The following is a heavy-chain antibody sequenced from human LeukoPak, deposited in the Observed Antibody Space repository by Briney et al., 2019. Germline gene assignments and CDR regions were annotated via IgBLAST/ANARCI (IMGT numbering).Heavy chain of an antibody. CDR1: GFTFSSYW. CDR2: INSDGSTT. Sequence: GGSLRLSCGASGFTFSSYWMHWVRQAPGKGLVWTSRINSDGSTTSYADSVKGRFTISRDNAKNTLYLQMNSLRAEDTAVYYCARGNYYGQDYWGQGTLVTVSS. D-gene: IGHD3-10*01. J-gene: IGHJ4*02. CDR3: ARGNYYGQDY. V-gene: IGHV3-74*01.